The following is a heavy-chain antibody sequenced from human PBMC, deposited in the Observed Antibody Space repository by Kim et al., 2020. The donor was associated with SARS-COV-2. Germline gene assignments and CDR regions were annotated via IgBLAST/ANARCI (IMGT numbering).Heavy chain of an antibody. J-gene: IGHJ4*02. Sequence: GGSLRLSCAASGFTFSSDAMSWVRQAPGKGPEWIEYVNNDGNSYYADSVKGRFTVSRDHNKNTVDLQMNSLTAEDTALYYCAEDNQSSGWHTFDYWGQGT. CDR3: AEDNQSSGWHTFDY. CDR2: VNNDGNS. CDR1: GFTFSSDA. D-gene: IGHD6-19*01. V-gene: IGHV3-23*01.